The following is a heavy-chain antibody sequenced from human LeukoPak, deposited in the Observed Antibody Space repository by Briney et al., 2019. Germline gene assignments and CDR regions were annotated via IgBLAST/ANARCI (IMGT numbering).Heavy chain of an antibody. V-gene: IGHV1-69*06. D-gene: IGHD1-26*01. J-gene: IGHJ4*02. CDR3: ARGPGGSPAPFGFDF. Sequence: ASVRVSSTGSVGTFSSFTINWGRQAPGQGVERMGGIIPMIGATNYVQKFQGGVTINAEKSTSTAYMEVRRRRSEATAAYICARGPGGSPAPFGFDFWGQGTLVTVSS. CDR2: IIPMIGAT. CDR1: VGTFSSFT.